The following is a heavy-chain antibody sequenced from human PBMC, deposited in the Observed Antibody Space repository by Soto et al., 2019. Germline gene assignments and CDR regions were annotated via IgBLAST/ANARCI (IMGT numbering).Heavy chain of an antibody. Sequence: QVQLQESGPGLVKPSETLSLTCTVSGGSISNYYCSWFRQPPGKGLGWIGVLHYGGNSDYNPSLSTRVTMSVDTTKNSFSLRLSSVPAAHPALYYCARQGLEAIHGLVAVWGQGTTVIVSS. CDR1: GGSISNYY. D-gene: IGHD5-18*01. CDR2: LHYGGNS. V-gene: IGHV4-59*08. CDR3: ARQGLEAIHGLVAV. J-gene: IGHJ6*02.